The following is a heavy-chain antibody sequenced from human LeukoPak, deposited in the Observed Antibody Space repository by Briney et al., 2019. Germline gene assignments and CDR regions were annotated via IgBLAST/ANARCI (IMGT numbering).Heavy chain of an antibody. CDR2: INPNSGGT. D-gene: IGHD3-22*01. Sequence: ASVKVSCTASGYTFTGYYMHWVRQAPGQGLEWMGWINPNSGGTNYAQKFQGRVTMTRDTSISTAYMELSRLRSDDTAVYYCARDTYYYDSSDYYYEARGYYYMDVWGKGTTVTVSS. V-gene: IGHV1-2*02. J-gene: IGHJ6*03. CDR3: ARDTYYYDSSDYYYEARGYYYMDV. CDR1: GYTFTGYY.